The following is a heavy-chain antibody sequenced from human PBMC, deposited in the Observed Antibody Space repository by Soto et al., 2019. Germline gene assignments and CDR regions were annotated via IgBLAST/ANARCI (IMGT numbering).Heavy chain of an antibody. D-gene: IGHD3-3*01. CDR3: ATALVARGITIFGVVIPRFDY. CDR1: GGAFSSYA. J-gene: IGHJ4*02. V-gene: IGHV1-69*06. Sequence: GASVKVSCKASGGAFSSYAISWVRQAPGQGLEWMGGIIPIFGTAIYAQKFQGRVTMTEDTSTDTAYMELSSLRSEDTAVYYCATALVARGITIFGVVIPRFDYWGQGTLVTV. CDR2: IIPIFGTA.